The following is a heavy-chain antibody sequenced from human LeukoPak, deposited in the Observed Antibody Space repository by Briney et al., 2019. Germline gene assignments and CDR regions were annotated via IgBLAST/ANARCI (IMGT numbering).Heavy chain of an antibody. V-gene: IGHV4-4*09. CDR1: GGSISSYY. Sequence: SETLSLTCTVSGGSISSYYWSWIRQPPGKGLEWIGYIYTSGSTNYNPSLKSRVTISVDTSKNQFSLKLSSVTAADTAVYYCTTGYYYYMDVWGKGTTVTASS. J-gene: IGHJ6*03. CDR3: TTGYYYYMDV. CDR2: IYTSGST.